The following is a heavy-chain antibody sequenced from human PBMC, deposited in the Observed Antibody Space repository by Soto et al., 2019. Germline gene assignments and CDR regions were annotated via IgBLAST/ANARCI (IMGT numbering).Heavy chain of an antibody. J-gene: IGHJ3*01. CDR2: ISYDGSQK. V-gene: IGHV3-30*04. CDR1: GFTFSIYA. Sequence: QVQLVESGGGVVQPGGSLRLSCAASGFTFSIYAMHWVRQAPGKGLEWVAVISYDGSQKYSTESMKGRFTISRDNSKNPRGLQTDSLAHVDTAVYSFASLALFRPVTHATAAAASRDATFDLWGQGTLVTVPS. CDR3: ASLALFRPVTHATAAAASRDATFDL. D-gene: IGHD6-13*01.